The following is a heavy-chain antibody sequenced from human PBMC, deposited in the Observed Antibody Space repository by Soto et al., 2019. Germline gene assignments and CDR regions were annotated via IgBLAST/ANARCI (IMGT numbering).Heavy chain of an antibody. Sequence: PGGSLRLSCAASGFTFSSYGMHWVRQAPGKGLEWVAVIWYDGSNKYYADSVKGRFTISRDNSKNTLYLQMNSLRAEDTAVYYCARGATYYDILTGYYMGKDFDYWGQGTLVTVSS. J-gene: IGHJ4*02. CDR2: IWYDGSNK. CDR1: GFTFSSYG. V-gene: IGHV3-33*01. CDR3: ARGATYYDILTGYYMGKDFDY. D-gene: IGHD3-9*01.